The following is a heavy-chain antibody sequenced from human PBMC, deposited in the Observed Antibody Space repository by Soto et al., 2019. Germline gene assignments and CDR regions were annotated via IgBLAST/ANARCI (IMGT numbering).Heavy chain of an antibody. J-gene: IGHJ3*01. D-gene: IGHD4-17*01. V-gene: IGHV3-23*01. CDR2: IHTTGDRI. Sequence: PGGSLRLSCTTSNFIFSTYAITWIRQAPGGRLEWVASIHTTGDRIAYADSLRGRFTVSRDNSENTLTLKMKSLTAEDTAIYYCTRDTNGDHVGAFDFWGQGTMVTVSS. CDR3: TRDTNGDHVGAFDF. CDR1: NFIFSTYA.